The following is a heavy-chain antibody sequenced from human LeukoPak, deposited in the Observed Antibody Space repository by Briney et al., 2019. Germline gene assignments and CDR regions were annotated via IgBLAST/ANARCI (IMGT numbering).Heavy chain of an antibody. CDR2: IIPIFGTA. J-gene: IGHJ4*02. D-gene: IGHD2-2*01. CDR3: TRSDIVVVPAANFY. V-gene: IGHV1-69*13. CDR1: GGTCSSYA. Sequence: SVKVSCKASGGTCSSYAISWVRQAPGQGREWMGGIIPIFGTANYAQKFQGRVTITADESTSTAYMELSSLRSEDTAVYYRTRSDIVVVPAANFYWGQGTLVTVSS.